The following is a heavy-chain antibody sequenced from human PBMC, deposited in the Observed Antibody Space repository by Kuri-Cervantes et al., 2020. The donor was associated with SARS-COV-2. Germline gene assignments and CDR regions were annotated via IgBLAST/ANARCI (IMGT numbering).Heavy chain of an antibody. D-gene: IGHD1-1*01. CDR3: ASGGQLPYYYYYYYMDV. J-gene: IGHJ6*03. CDR1: GGTFSSYA. Sequence: SVKVSCKASGGTFSSYAISWVRQAPGQGLEWMGGIIPIFGTANCAQKFQGRVTITTDESTSTAYMELSSLRSEDTAVYYCASGGQLPYYYYYYYMDVWGKGTTVTVSS. V-gene: IGHV1-69*05. CDR2: IIPIFGTA.